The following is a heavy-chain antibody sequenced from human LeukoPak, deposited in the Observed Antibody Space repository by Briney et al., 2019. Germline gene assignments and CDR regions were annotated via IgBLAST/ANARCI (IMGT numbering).Heavy chain of an antibody. CDR2: INHSSTT. V-gene: IGHV4-34*01. D-gene: IGHD2-8*01. CDR1: GGSFSGYY. J-gene: IGHJ6*04. CDR3: ASSRVYDSGLAYYHNGG. Sequence: SETLSLTCAVYGGSFSGYYWSCIRQPPGKGLEWIGEINHSSTTNYNPSLKSRVTISLDRSKNQVTLKLSSVTAADTAVYYCASSRVYDSGLAYYHNGGWGTRTTVTVSS.